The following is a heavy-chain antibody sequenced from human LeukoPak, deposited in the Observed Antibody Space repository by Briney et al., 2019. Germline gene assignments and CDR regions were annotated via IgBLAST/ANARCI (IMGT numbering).Heavy chain of an antibody. J-gene: IGHJ4*02. CDR2: INHSGST. CDR3: ARGGPSITIFGVVDY. Sequence: SETLSLTCAVYGGSFSGYYWSWIRQPPGKGLEWIGEINHSGSTNYNPSLKSRVTISVDTSKNQFSLKLSPVTAADTAVYYCARGGPSITIFGVVDYWGQGTLVTVSS. D-gene: IGHD3-3*01. V-gene: IGHV4-34*01. CDR1: GGSFSGYY.